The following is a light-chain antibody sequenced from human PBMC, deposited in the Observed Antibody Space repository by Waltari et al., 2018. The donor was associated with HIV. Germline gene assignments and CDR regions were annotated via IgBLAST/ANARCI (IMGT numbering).Light chain of an antibody. CDR2: DTN. CDR1: RPTIAKHF. V-gene: IGLV1-51*01. J-gene: IGLJ3*02. Sequence: QSVLTQPPSVSAAPGQKVTISSYGSRPTIAKHFFSWYQQLPATAPKLLIYDTNKRPSGIPDRFSASKSGTSATLAITGLQTGDEAVYYCGTWDNSLSAFWVFGGGTKVTVL. CDR3: GTWDNSLSAFWV.